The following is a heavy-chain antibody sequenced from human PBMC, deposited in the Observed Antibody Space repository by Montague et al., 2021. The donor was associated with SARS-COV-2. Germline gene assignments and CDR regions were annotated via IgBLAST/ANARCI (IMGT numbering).Heavy chain of an antibody. Sequence: SETLSLTCAVHGTSFSGYYWNWIRQPPGKGLEWIGYIYYSGSTNYNPSLKSRVTISVDTSKNQFSLKLTSVAAADTAVYYCARLGDGVVPSPILGVGPYYSYYYMDVWGKGTTVTVSS. CDR3: ARLGDGVVPSPILGVGPYYSYYYMDV. CDR1: GTSFSGYY. D-gene: IGHD3-10*01. J-gene: IGHJ6*03. CDR2: IYYSGST. V-gene: IGHV4-59*12.